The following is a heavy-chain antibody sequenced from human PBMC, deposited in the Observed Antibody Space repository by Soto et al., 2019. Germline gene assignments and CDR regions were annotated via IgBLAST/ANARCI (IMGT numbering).Heavy chain of an antibody. CDR2: ISAYNGNT. V-gene: IGHV1-18*01. D-gene: IGHD3-3*01. Sequence: ASVKVSCKASGYTFTSYGISWVRQAPGQGLEWMGWISAYNGNTNYAQKLQGRVTMTTDTSTSTAYMELRSLRSDDTAVYYCARDTTIFGVVIPGYNWFDPWGQGTLVTVSS. CDR1: GYTFTSYG. J-gene: IGHJ5*02. CDR3: ARDTTIFGVVIPGYNWFDP.